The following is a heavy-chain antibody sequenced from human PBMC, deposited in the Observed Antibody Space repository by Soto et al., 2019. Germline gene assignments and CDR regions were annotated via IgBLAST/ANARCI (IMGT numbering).Heavy chain of an antibody. Sequence: KTSETLSLTCTVSGGSISSAGYYWSWIRQHPGKGLEWIGYIYYSGSTYYNPSLKSRVTILVDTSKNQFSLNLSSVTAADTAVYYCARAHYRSSSGKNWFDPWGQGTVVTVSS. CDR1: GGSISSAGYY. CDR3: ARAHYRSSSGKNWFDP. J-gene: IGHJ5*02. D-gene: IGHD6-6*01. CDR2: IYYSGST. V-gene: IGHV4-31*03.